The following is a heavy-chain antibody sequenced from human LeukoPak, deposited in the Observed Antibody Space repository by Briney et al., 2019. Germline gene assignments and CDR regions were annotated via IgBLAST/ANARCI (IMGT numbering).Heavy chain of an antibody. V-gene: IGHV4-59*01. CDR2: IYYSAST. Sequence: SETLSLTCTVSGGSISSYYWSWIRQPPGNGLEGMGYIYYSASTNYNPSLKSRVTISVDTSKNQFSLKLSSVTAADTAVYYCARGDVLLWFGGFDYWGQGTLVTVSS. J-gene: IGHJ4*02. CDR3: ARGDVLLWFGGFDY. D-gene: IGHD3-10*01. CDR1: GGSISSYY.